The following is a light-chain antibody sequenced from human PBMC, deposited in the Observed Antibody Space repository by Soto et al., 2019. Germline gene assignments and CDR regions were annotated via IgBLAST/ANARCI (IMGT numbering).Light chain of an antibody. CDR3: QHPTFT. CDR1: QSISSW. CDR2: GAS. V-gene: IGKV1-5*01. J-gene: IGKJ2*01. Sequence: DIQMTQSPSTLSASVGDRVTITCRASQSISSWLACYQQKPGKAPKLLIYGASSLENGVPSRFSGSGYGTEFTLTISTLQPDDFATYYCQHPTFTFGQGTKMEIK.